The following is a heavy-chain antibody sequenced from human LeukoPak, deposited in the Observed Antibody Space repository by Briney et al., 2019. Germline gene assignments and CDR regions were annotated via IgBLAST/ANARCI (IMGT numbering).Heavy chain of an antibody. V-gene: IGHV4-59*01. CDR3: VSGGPGAKHHY. J-gene: IGHJ4*02. D-gene: IGHD1-26*01. CDR2: IHYSGGA. Sequence: SETLSLTCTVSGGSFSSYSWTWIRQPPGKGLEWIGYIHYSGGATYNPSFESRVTISVEAHKNKFSWRLSSVTAADTAVYTCVSGGPGAKHHYWGQETPVTVFS. CDR1: GGSFSSYS.